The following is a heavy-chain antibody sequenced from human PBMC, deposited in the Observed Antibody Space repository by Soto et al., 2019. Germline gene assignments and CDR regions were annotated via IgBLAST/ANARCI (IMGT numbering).Heavy chain of an antibody. CDR2: IYYSGST. D-gene: IGHD2-2*01. CDR1: GGCISSGDDY. V-gene: IGHV4-30-4*01. CDR3: ASSLVVLPAAISWFDH. J-gene: IGHJ5*02. Sequence: SLSLACTVCGGCISSGDDYWSWLRQPPGKGLEWIGYIYYSGSTYYNPSLKSRVTISVDTSKNQFSLKLSSVTAADTAVYYCASSLVVLPAAISWFDHSGQGTLVTVSS.